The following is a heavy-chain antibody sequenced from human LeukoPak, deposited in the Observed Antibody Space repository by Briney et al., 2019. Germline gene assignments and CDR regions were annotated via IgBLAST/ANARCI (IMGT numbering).Heavy chain of an antibody. V-gene: IGHV4-59*01. J-gene: IGHJ5*02. CDR2: IYYSGST. Sequence: SETLSLTCTVSGGSISSYYWSWIRQPPGKGLEWIGYIYYSGSTNYNPSLKSRVTISVDTSKNQFSLKPSSVTAADTAVYYCARTSSAGWFDPWGQGTLVTVSS. CDR3: ARTSSAGWFDP. CDR1: GGSISSYY.